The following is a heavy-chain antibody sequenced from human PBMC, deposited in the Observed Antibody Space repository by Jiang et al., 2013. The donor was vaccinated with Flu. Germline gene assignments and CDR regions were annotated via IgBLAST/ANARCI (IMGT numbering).Heavy chain of an antibody. CDR1: SNSAA. D-gene: IGHD2-15*01. Sequence: SNSAAWNWIRQVPIETALSGWEGHTTGPSGHNDYAVSVKSRITINPDTSKNQFSLQLNSVTPEDTAVYYCARDQAIAAHTKIFDYWGQGTLVTVSS. CDR3: ARDQAIAAHTKIFDY. V-gene: IGHV6-1*01. J-gene: IGHJ4*02. CDR2: HTTGPSGHN.